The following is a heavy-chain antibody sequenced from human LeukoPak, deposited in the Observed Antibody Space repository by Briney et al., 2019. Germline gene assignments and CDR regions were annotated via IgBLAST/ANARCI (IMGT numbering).Heavy chain of an antibody. Sequence: PSESLSLTCTVSGGSISNDYWRSIRQPPGKEVGSIGYIYYSGSTNSKPSRKGRVIISVDTSKIQFYLKVSSVTAADTAAYYCARGRFDYYDSSGYYRPREYYSYYYYMDVWGKGTTVTISS. D-gene: IGHD3-22*01. J-gene: IGHJ6*03. V-gene: IGHV4-59*01. CDR3: ARGRFDYYDSSGYYRPREYYSYYYYMDV. CDR1: GGSISNDY. CDR2: IYYSGST.